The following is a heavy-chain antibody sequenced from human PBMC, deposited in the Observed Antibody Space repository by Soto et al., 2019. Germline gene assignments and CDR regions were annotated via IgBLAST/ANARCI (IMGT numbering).Heavy chain of an antibody. CDR2: ISAYNGNT. CDR3: ARDLILGVRYYYYGMDV. D-gene: IGHD3-10*01. CDR1: CYTFTSYG. Sequence: ASVKVSFQASCYTFTSYGISWVRQAPGQGLEWMGWISAYNGNTNYAQKLQGRVTMTTDTSTNTAYMELRSLRSDDTAVYYCARDLILGVRYYYYGMDVWGQGTTVTVSS. J-gene: IGHJ6*02. V-gene: IGHV1-18*01.